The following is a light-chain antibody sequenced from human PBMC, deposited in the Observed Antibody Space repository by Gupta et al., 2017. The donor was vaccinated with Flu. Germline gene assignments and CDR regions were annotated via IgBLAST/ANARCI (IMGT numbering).Light chain of an antibody. Sequence: PSALSASVGDRVIITCRASQSISSYLNWYQQKPGKAPKLLIYAASRVQSGVPSRFSGSGSGTDFTLTISRLQEDFASYFCRQTDSSSPSTFGRGTRVEIK. J-gene: IGKJ4*01. CDR1: QSISSY. V-gene: IGKV1-39*01. CDR2: AAS. CDR3: RQTDSSSPST.